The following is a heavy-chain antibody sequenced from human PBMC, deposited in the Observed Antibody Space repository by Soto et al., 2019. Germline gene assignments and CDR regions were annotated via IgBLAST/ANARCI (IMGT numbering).Heavy chain of an antibody. CDR2: NHYSGST. V-gene: IGHV4-61*08. CDR3: ARVDVRVSARRYFDY. J-gene: IGHJ4*02. CDR1: GGSVTSGGYY. Sequence: PSETLSLTCTVSGGSVTSGGYYWSWIRQSPRKGLEWIGYNHYSGSTDYNPSLKSRVTISVDTSKNQFSLKLNSVTAADTAIYYCARVDVRVSARRYFDYWGQGAQVTVSS. D-gene: IGHD6-6*01.